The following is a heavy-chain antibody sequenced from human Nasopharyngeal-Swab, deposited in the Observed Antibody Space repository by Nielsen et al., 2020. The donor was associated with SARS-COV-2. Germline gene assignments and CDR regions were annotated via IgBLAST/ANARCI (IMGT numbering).Heavy chain of an antibody. CDR2: ISSSSSII. Sequence: GESLKISCAASGFTFSSYGMHWVRQAPGKGLERVSYISSSSSIIYYADSVKGRFTISRDNAKNSLYLQMNSLRDDDTAVYFCARTNSLLCFADWGQGTLVTVSS. CDR1: GFTFSSYG. D-gene: IGHD1-7*01. V-gene: IGHV3-48*02. CDR3: ARTNSLLCFAD. J-gene: IGHJ4*02.